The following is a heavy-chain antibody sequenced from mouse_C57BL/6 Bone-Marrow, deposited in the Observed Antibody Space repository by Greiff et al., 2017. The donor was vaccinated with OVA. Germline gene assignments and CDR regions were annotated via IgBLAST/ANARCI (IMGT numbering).Heavy chain of an antibody. CDR3: GARRDCYY. J-gene: IGHJ2*01. CDR2: ISSGGSYT. V-gene: IGHV5-6*01. D-gene: IGHD3-3*01. CDR1: GFTFSSYG. Sequence: EVQVVESGGDLVKPGGSLKLSCAASGFTFSSYGMSWVRQTPDKRLEWVATISSGGSYTYYPDSVKGRFTISRDNAKNNLYLQMSSLKSEDTAVYYCGARRDCYYWGQGTTLTVSS.